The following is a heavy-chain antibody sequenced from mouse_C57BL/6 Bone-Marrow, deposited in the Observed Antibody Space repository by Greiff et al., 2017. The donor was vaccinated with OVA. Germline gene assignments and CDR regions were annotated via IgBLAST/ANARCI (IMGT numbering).Heavy chain of an antibody. CDR3: ARRRWLHYYYAMDY. V-gene: IGHV5-17*01. D-gene: IGHD2-3*01. CDR2: ISSGSSTI. J-gene: IGHJ4*01. Sequence: DVMLVESGGGLVKPGGSLKLSCAASGFTFSDYGMHWVRQAPEKGLEWVAYISSGSSTIYYADTVKGRFTISRDNAKNTLFLQMTSLRSEDTAMYYCARRRWLHYYYAMDYWGQGTSVTVSS. CDR1: GFTFSDYG.